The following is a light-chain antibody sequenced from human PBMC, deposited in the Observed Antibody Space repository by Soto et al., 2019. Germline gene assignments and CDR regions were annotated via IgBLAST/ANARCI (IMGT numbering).Light chain of an antibody. J-gene: IGKJ1*01. Sequence: DIHMTHSPSTLSASIGYRVTGTCRASQSVSSWLAWYQQKPGKAPKFLVYDASNLESGVPSRFSGSGSGTEFTLTISSLQPDDFATYYCQQYNSYSVTFGQGTKVDIK. CDR1: QSVSSW. CDR2: DAS. V-gene: IGKV1-5*01. CDR3: QQYNSYSVT.